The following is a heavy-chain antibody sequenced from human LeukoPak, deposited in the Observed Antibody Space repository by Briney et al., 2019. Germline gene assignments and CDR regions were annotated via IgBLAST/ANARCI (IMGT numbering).Heavy chain of an antibody. CDR1: GFTFSSYW. CDR3: AKSLGYSVLSFGY. CDR2: ISWNSGSI. Sequence: PGGSLRLSCAASGFTFSSYWMHWVRQAPGKGLEWVSGISWNSGSIGYADSVKGRFTISRDNSKNTLYLQMNSLRAEDTAVYYCAKSLGYSVLSFGYWGQGTLVTVSS. D-gene: IGHD2-15*01. V-gene: IGHV3-9*01. J-gene: IGHJ4*02.